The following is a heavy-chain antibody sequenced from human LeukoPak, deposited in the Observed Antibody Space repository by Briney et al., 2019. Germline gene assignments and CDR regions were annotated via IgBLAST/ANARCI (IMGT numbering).Heavy chain of an antibody. V-gene: IGHV4-59*01. CDR3: AREGSTGYYFDY. Sequence: PSETLSLTCGVYGGSLSGYYWSWLRQPPGKGVEWVGYIYFTGSTNYNPSLKSRVTISVDTSKHQFSLKLSSVTAADTAVYYCAREGSTGYYFDYWGQGTLVTVSS. CDR2: IYFTGST. CDR1: GGSLSGYY. D-gene: IGHD2-8*02. J-gene: IGHJ4*02.